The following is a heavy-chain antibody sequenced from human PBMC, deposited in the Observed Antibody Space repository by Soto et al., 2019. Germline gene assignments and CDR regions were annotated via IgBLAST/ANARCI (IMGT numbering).Heavy chain of an antibody. J-gene: IGHJ4*02. CDR3: AKVAGYSYGSIDS. D-gene: IGHD5-18*01. Sequence: QVQLVESGGGVVQPGKSLRLSCAASGLNFKSFGMHWVRQAPGKGLEWVAVISFEGSYGEYVDSVKGRFTVSRDNSKNMLYLHMNSLRTEDTALYFCAKVAGYSYGSIDSWGQGTLVTVSS. CDR1: GLNFKSFG. CDR2: ISFEGSYG. V-gene: IGHV3-30*18.